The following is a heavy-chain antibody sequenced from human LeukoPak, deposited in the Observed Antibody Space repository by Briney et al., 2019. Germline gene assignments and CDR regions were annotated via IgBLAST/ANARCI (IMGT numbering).Heavy chain of an antibody. CDR1: GGSISSGDYY. V-gene: IGHV4-30-4*08. D-gene: IGHD5-18*01. Sequence: SETLSLTCTVSGGSISSGDYYWSWIRQPPGKGLEWIGYIHYSGGTHYNPSLKSRVTISEDTSKNQFSLKLSSVTAADTAVYHCARGGYSYGYGPNWIDPWGQGTLVTVSS. CDR2: IHYSGGT. J-gene: IGHJ5*02. CDR3: ARGGYSYGYGPNWIDP.